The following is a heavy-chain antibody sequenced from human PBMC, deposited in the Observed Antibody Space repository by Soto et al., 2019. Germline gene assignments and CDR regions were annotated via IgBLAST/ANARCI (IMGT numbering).Heavy chain of an antibody. V-gene: IGHV3-30-3*01. CDR1: GFTFNNYA. CDR2: ISYDGSNK. J-gene: IGHJ4*02. D-gene: IGHD6-13*01. CDR3: ARGAALGQIDY. Sequence: TGGSLRLSCAASGFTFNNYAVHWVRQAPGKGLEWVAIISYDGSNKYYADSVKSRITINPDTSKNQFSLHLNSVTPEDTAVYYCARGAALGQIDYWGQGTLVTVSS.